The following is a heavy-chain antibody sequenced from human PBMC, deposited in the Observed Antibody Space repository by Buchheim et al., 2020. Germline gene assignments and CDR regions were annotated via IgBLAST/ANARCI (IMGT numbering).Heavy chain of an antibody. D-gene: IGHD5-24*01. CDR3: ARSGRWKSGWYFDL. Sequence: QLQLQESGPGLVKPSETLSLTCTVSGGSISSSSYYWGWIRQPPGKGLEWIGSIYYSGSTYYNPSLKCRVTISVDTSKNQFSLKLSSVTAADTAVYYCARSGRWKSGWYFDLWGRGTL. J-gene: IGHJ2*01. CDR1: GGSISSSSYY. CDR2: IYYSGST. V-gene: IGHV4-39*01.